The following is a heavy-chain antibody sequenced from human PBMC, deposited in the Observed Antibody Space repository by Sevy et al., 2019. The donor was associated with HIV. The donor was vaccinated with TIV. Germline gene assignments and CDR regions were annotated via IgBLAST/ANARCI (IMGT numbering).Heavy chain of an antibody. CDR2: IYYSGST. CDR3: ARVRGGYSGFGGFDY. Sequence: SETLSLTCTVSGGSVSSGSYYWSWIRQPPGKGLEWIGYIYYSGSTNHNPSLKRRVTISVDTSKNQFSLMLNSVTAADTAVYYCARVRGGYSGFGGFDYWGQGTLVTVSS. CDR1: GGSVSSGSYY. J-gene: IGHJ4*02. D-gene: IGHD5-12*01. V-gene: IGHV4-61*01.